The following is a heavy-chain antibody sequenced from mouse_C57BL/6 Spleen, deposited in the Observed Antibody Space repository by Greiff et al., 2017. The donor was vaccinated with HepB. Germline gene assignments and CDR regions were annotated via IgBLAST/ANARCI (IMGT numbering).Heavy chain of an antibody. V-gene: IGHV1-52*01. CDR2: IDPSDSET. CDR3: ARETVVDWYFDV. CDR1: GYTFTSYW. D-gene: IGHD1-1*01. J-gene: IGHJ1*03. Sequence: VQLQQPGAELLRPGSSVKLSFKASGYTFTSYWMHWVKQRPIQGLEWIGNIDPSDSETHYNQKFKDKATLTVDKSSSTAYMPLSSLTSEDSAVYYCARETVVDWYFDVWGTGTTVTVSS.